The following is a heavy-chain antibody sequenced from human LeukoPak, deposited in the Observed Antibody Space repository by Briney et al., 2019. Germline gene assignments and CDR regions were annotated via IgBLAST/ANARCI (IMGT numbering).Heavy chain of an antibody. J-gene: IGHJ4*02. V-gene: IGHV4-4*07. Sequence: PSETLSLTCTASNGSISIYYWSRVRQPAGKGLEWIGRISASGSTNYNPSLKSRVTMSVDTSKNQFSLKLSSVTAADTAAYYCAREITVTRPFDYWGQGTLVTVSS. CDR1: NGSISIYY. D-gene: IGHD4-17*01. CDR2: ISASGST. CDR3: AREITVTRPFDY.